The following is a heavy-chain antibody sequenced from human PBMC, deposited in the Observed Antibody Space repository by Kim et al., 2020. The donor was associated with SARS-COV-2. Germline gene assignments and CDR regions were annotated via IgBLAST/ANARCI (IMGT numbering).Heavy chain of an antibody. J-gene: IGHJ6*02. V-gene: IGHV3-74*01. CDR1: GFIFSSYW. D-gene: IGHD3-3*01. Sequence: GGSLRLSCAASGFIFSSYWMHWVRQAPGKGLVWVSRINSDGSGTSYADSVKGRFTISRDNAQSTLYLQMNSLRAEDTAVYYCARDLDPRSNYYFYGMDVWGQGTTVTVSS. CDR2: INSDGSGT. CDR3: ARDLDPRSNYYFYGMDV.